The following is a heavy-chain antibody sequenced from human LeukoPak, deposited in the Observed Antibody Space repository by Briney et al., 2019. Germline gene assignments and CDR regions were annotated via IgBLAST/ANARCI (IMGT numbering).Heavy chain of an antibody. CDR1: GLTFNTYW. Sequence: PGGSLRLSCAASGLTFNTYWMAWVRRAPGKGLEWVANIKQDGSVKNYVDSVKGRFTISRDDAKNSVYLQMNSLKTEDTAVYYCASGYRYFDYWGQGTLVTVSS. CDR3: ASGYRYFDY. CDR2: IKQDGSVK. J-gene: IGHJ4*02. D-gene: IGHD5-18*01. V-gene: IGHV3-7*01.